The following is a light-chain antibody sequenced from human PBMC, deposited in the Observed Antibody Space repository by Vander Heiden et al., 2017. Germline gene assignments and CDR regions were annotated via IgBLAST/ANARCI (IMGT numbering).Light chain of an antibody. CDR2: DDS. J-gene: IGLJ2*01. CDR3: QVWDSSSDHPVV. Sequence: SYVLTQPPPVSVAPGPTARITCGGNNIGSKSGHWYQQKPGQAPVLVVYDDSDRPSGIPGRFSGSNSGNTATLTISRVEAGDEDDYYCQVWDSSSDHPVVFGGGTKLTVL. CDR1: NIGSKS. V-gene: IGLV3-21*02.